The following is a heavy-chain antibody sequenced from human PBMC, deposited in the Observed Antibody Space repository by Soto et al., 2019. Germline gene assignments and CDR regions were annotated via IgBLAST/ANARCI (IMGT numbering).Heavy chain of an antibody. Sequence: GGSLRLSCAASGFTFSSYAMHWVRQAPGKGLEWVSAISGSGGSTYYADSVKGRFTISRDNSKNTLYLQMNSLRAEDTAVYYWAKDRDGYNPPFDYWGQGTLVTVSS. CDR1: GFTFSSYA. J-gene: IGHJ4*02. CDR3: AKDRDGYNPPFDY. CDR2: ISGSGGST. D-gene: IGHD5-12*01. V-gene: IGHV3-23*01.